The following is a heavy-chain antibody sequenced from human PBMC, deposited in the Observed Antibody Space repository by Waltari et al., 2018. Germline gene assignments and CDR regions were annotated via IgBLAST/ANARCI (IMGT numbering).Heavy chain of an antibody. Sequence: EVQLVASGGGLVQPGGSLRLSCAASGFTFSSYAMIWVRQAPGKGLEWVSAISGSGGSTYYADSVKGRFTISRDNSKNTLYLQMNSLRAEDTAVYYCAKPRYYYDSSGYYPDAFDIWGQGTMVTVSS. V-gene: IGHV3-23*04. CDR3: AKPRYYYDSSGYYPDAFDI. CDR1: GFTFSSYA. D-gene: IGHD3-22*01. CDR2: ISGSGGST. J-gene: IGHJ3*02.